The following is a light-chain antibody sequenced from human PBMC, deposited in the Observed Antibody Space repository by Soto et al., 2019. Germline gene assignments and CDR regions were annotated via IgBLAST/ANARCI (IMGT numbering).Light chain of an antibody. V-gene: IGKV1-16*01. CDR2: AVS. Sequence: DIQMTQSPSSLSASVGDTVTITCRASQDISNNLAWLQQKPGKAPKSLISAVSNLQSGVPSRFSGRGSGTDFTLTISSLQPEDFATYYCQQYKVYPRTFGGGTRVDVK. CDR1: QDISNN. J-gene: IGKJ4*01. CDR3: QQYKVYPRT.